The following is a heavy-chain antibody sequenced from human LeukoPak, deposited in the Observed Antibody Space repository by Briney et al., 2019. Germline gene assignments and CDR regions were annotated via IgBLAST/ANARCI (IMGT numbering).Heavy chain of an antibody. V-gene: IGHV4-34*01. D-gene: IGHD3-22*01. J-gene: IGHJ4*02. CDR3: AREMSYYYDRQDY. Sequence: SETLSLTCAVYGVSFSGYYWSWIRQPPGKGLEWIGEINHSGSTNYNPSLKSRVTISVDTSKNQFSLKLSSVTAADTAVYYRAREMSYYYDRQDYWGQGTLVTVSS. CDR2: INHSGST. CDR1: GVSFSGYY.